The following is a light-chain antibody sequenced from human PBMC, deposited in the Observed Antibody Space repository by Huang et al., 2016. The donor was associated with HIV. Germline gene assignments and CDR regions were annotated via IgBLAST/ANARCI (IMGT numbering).Light chain of an antibody. CDR2: GAS. J-gene: IGKJ2*01. V-gene: IGKV1-39*01. CDR3: QQSYKAPRT. Sequence: DIQMTQSPSSLSASVEDRVIISCRASQSINKYLNWYQQMPGKAPKLLIYGASTLQRGVSSRFSGSVSGTDFTLTIGSLQPEDAATYYCQQSYKAPRTFGQGTLLEI. CDR1: QSINKY.